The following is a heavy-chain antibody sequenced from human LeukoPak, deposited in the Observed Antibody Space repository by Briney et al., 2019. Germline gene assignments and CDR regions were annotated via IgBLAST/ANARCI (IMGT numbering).Heavy chain of an antibody. J-gene: IGHJ4*02. CDR3: ARDDYYDSSGYSQGGY. CDR2: INPSGGST. D-gene: IGHD3-22*01. CDR1: GYTFTSYY. Sequence: ASVKVSCKASGYTFTSYYMHWGRQAPGQGLEWMGIINPSGGSTSYAQKFQGRVTITRDMSTSTVYMELSSLRSEDTAVYYCARDDYYDSSGYSQGGYWGQGTLVTVSS. V-gene: IGHV1-46*01.